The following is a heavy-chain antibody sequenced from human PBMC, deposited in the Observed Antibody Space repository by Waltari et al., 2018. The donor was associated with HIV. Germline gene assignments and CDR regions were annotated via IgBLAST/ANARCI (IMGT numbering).Heavy chain of an antibody. CDR3: ARIPAVSGGWLQQEAWYFDS. Sequence: EVQLVESGGGLVKPGGSLRLSCAASRFAFRSFSMNWVGPAPGEGAGAVSPNSSFRTYICYADSVKSRSTPPRVNGKHSLYRQMNSLRPEDTALYYCARIPAVSGGWLQQEAWYFDSGGRGTLVTVSS. V-gene: IGHV3-21*01. D-gene: IGHD5-12*01. CDR2: NSSFRTYI. CDR1: RFAFRSFS. J-gene: IGHJ2*01.